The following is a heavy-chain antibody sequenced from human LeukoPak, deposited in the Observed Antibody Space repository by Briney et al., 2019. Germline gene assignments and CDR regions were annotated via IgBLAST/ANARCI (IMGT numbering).Heavy chain of an antibody. V-gene: IGHV3-43*02. J-gene: IGHJ6*02. CDR2: INKDGSAT. Sequence: GGSLRLSCEASGFTFDAYAMRWVRQAPGKGLEWVSLINKDGSATYYADSVKGRYTISRDNSKNSLYLQMNRLRSEDTALYYCATWAFYHSLDVWGQGTTVTVSS. D-gene: IGHD1-26*01. CDR3: ATWAFYHSLDV. CDR1: GFTFDAYA.